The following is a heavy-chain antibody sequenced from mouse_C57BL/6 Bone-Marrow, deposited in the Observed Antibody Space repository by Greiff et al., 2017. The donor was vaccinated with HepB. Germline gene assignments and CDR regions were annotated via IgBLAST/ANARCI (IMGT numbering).Heavy chain of an antibody. CDR2: IYPGDGDT. Sequence: VKLVESGPELVKPGASVKISCKASGYAFSSSWMNWVKQRPGKGLEWIGRIYPGDGDTNYNGKFKGKATLTADKSSSTAYMQLSSLTSEDSAVYFCARVLYYGSSYGYFDVWGTGTTVTVSS. CDR1: GYAFSSSW. J-gene: IGHJ1*03. V-gene: IGHV1-82*01. D-gene: IGHD1-1*01. CDR3: ARVLYYGSSYGYFDV.